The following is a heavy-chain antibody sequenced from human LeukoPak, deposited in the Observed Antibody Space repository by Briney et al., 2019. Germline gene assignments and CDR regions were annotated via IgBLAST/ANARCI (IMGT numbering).Heavy chain of an antibody. Sequence: PGGSLRLSCAASGFTFSDYYMSWIRQAPGKGLEWVSVIYSGGSTYYADSVKGRFTISRDNSKNTLYLQMNSLRAEDTAVYYCARDRYEGDAFDIWGQGTMVTVSS. CDR1: GFTFSDYY. CDR2: IYSGGST. J-gene: IGHJ3*02. D-gene: IGHD2-2*01. V-gene: IGHV3-53*01. CDR3: ARDRYEGDAFDI.